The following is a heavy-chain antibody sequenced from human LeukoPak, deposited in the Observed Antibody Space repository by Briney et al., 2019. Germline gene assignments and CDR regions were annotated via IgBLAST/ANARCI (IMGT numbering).Heavy chain of an antibody. CDR3: ARGLSGDYYFDY. CDR1: GFTFSSYS. J-gene: IGHJ4*02. Sequence: GGSLRLSCAASGFTFSSYSMNWVRQAPGKGLEWVSSISSSSSYIYYADSVKGRFTISRDNAKNSLYLQMNSLRAEDTAVCYCARGLSGDYYFDYWGQGTLVTVSS. V-gene: IGHV3-21*01. CDR2: ISSSSSYI. D-gene: IGHD4-17*01.